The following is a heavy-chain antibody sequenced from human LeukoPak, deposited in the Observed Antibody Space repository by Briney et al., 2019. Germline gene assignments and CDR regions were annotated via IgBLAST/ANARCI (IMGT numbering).Heavy chain of an antibody. V-gene: IGHV3-30*02. CDR2: IRNDGSNK. Sequence: GGSLRLSCAASGFTLSGYGMHWVRQAPGKGLEWVAFIRNDGSNKYYADSVEGRLTISRDISKNTLYLQMNSLRSEDTAVYYCAKGTAKGSRLFDYWGQGTLVTVSS. CDR3: AKGTAKGSRLFDY. D-gene: IGHD1-26*01. CDR1: GFTLSGYG. J-gene: IGHJ4*02.